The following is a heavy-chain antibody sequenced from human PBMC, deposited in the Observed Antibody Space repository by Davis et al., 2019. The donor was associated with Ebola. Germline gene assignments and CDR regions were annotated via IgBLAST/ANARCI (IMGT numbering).Heavy chain of an antibody. J-gene: IGHJ6*02. D-gene: IGHD1-26*01. Sequence: SVKVSCKASGGTFSSYTISWVRQAPGQGLEWMGRIIPILGIASYAQKFQGRVTMTRDTSTSTVYMELSSRRSEDTAVYYCARGVGATPYGMDVWGQGTTVTVSS. CDR3: ARGVGATPYGMDV. V-gene: IGHV1-69*02. CDR1: GGTFSSYT. CDR2: IIPILGIA.